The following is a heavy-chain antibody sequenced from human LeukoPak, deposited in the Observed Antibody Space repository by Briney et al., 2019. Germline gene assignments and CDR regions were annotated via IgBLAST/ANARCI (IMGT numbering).Heavy chain of an antibody. CDR1: GGSISSYY. J-gene: IGHJ4*02. V-gene: IGHV4-59*01. CDR3: AREEVLYYFDY. CDR2: IYYSGST. Sequence: PSETQSLTCTVSGGSISSYYWSWIRQPPGKGLEWIGYIYYSGSTNYNPSLKSRVTISVDTSKNQFSLKLSSVTAADTAVYYCAREEVLYYFDYWGQGTLVTVSS. D-gene: IGHD2-15*01.